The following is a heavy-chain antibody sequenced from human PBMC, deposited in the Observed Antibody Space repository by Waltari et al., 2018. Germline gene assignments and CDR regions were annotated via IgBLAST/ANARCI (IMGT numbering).Heavy chain of an antibody. CDR3: ASNLIAAAGFVGY. J-gene: IGHJ4*02. V-gene: IGHV3-48*01. D-gene: IGHD6-13*01. CDR2: ISSSSSTI. Sequence: EVQLVESGGGLVQPGGSLRLSCAASGFTFSSYSMNWVRQAPGKGLEWVSYISSSSSTIYYADSVKGRFTISRDNAKNSLYLQMNSLRAEDTAVYYCASNLIAAAGFVGYWGQGTLVTVSS. CDR1: GFTFSSYS.